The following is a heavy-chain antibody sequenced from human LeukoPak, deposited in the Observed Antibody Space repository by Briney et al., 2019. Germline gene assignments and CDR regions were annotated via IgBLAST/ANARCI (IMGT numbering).Heavy chain of an antibody. J-gene: IGHJ4*02. CDR3: ARGRFFDWPFYFDN. D-gene: IGHD3-9*01. V-gene: IGHV1-2*02. CDR2: MNPNSGAT. Sequence: ASVKVSCKASGYTFTDYYMHWVRQAPGQGLEWMGWMNPNSGATKSAQNFQGRVTMTRDKSIDTAYMELSRLKSDDTAIYFCARGRFFDWPFYFDNWGRGTLVTVSS. CDR1: GYTFTDYY.